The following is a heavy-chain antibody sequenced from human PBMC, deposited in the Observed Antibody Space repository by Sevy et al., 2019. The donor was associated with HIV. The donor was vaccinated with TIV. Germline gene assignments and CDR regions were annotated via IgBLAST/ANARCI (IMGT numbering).Heavy chain of an antibody. CDR3: ARVDGQWLLYLSSFDN. D-gene: IGHD3-3*01. CDR2: ISYAGSNK. CDR1: GFTFSGYA. J-gene: IGHJ4*02. V-gene: IGHV3-30-3*01. Sequence: GGSLRLSCAASGFTFSGYAMHWVRQAPGKGLEWVAVISYAGSNKYYADSVKGRFTISRDNSKNTLYLQMNSLRAEDTAVYYCARVDGQWLLYLSSFDNWGRGTLVTVSS.